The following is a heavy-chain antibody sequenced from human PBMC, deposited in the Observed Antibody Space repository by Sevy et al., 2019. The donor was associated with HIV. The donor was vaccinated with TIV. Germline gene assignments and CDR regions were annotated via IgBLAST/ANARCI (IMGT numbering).Heavy chain of an antibody. D-gene: IGHD2-15*01. CDR1: GYTFSSYR. J-gene: IGHJ4*01. Sequence: ASVKVSCKISGYTFSSYRIAWVRQAPGQGLECMGWISPHNGDTNYAQKLQGRVTMITDTSTTTAYMELRNLRSDDTAVYYCARAYCSGGRCYSLAYWGQGTLVTVSS. CDR2: ISPHNGDT. V-gene: IGHV1-18*01. CDR3: ARAYCSGGRCYSLAY.